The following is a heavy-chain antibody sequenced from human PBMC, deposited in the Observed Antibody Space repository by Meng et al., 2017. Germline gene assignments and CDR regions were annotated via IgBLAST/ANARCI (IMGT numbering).Heavy chain of an antibody. CDR1: GFSLSTGGVG. Sequence: QITLKDSGPTLVKPTQTPPLTGTFDGFSLSTGGVGVGWIRQPPGKALEWLALIYWDDDTRYSPSPKSRLSITKDTSKNQVFLTMTNMDPVDTATYYCAHRSSAWAFDSWGQGTLVTVSS. J-gene: IGHJ4*02. V-gene: IGHV2-5*02. CDR2: IYWDDDT. D-gene: IGHD7-27*01. CDR3: AHRSSAWAFDS.